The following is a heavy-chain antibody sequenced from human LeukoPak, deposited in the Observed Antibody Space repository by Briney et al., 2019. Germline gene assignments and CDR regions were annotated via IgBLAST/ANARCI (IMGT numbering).Heavy chain of an antibody. CDR1: GGSISSISYY. Sequence: PSETLSLTCTVSGGSISSISYYWGWVRQPPGKGLEWIGSIYYSGNAFYNPSLKSRLTIPVDTSKNQFSLKLSSVTAADTAVYYCARHEYSSSLDYWGQRTLVTVS. CDR2: IYYSGNA. CDR3: ARHEYSSSLDY. J-gene: IGHJ4*02. V-gene: IGHV4-39*01. D-gene: IGHD6-13*01.